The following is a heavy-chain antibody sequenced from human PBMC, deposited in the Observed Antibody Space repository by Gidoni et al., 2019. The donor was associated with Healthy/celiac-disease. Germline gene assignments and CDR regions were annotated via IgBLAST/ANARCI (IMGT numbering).Heavy chain of an antibody. D-gene: IGHD6-19*01. Sequence: QVQLVQSGAEVTKPGASVKVSCKASGYPFTSYGNNWVRQAPGQGLEWMGWISAYNGNTNYAQKLQGRVTMTTDTSASTAYMELRSLRSDDTAVYYCARDGIAVAGTDLDYWGQGTLVTVSS. J-gene: IGHJ4*02. CDR1: GYPFTSYG. CDR3: ARDGIAVAGTDLDY. CDR2: ISAYNGNT. V-gene: IGHV1-18*04.